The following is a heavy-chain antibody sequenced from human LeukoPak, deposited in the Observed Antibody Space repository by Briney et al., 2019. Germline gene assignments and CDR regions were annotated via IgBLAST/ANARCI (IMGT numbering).Heavy chain of an antibody. Sequence: PGGSLRLSCAASGFTFSSYSMNWVRQAPGKGLDWVSSISSSSSCIYYADSVKGRFTISRDNAKNSLYLQMDSLRAEDTAVYYCARTFMTTVTYWGQGTLVTVSS. J-gene: IGHJ4*02. CDR1: GFTFSSYS. CDR2: ISSSSSCI. CDR3: ARTFMTTVTY. V-gene: IGHV3-21*01. D-gene: IGHD4-11*01.